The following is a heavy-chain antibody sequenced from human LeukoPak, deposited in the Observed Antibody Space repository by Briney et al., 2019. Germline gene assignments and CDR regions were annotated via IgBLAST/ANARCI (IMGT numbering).Heavy chain of an antibody. CDR1: GGSISSSSYY. D-gene: IGHD3-10*01. CDR3: ARQPLRFGELLQGY. CDR2: IYYSGST. J-gene: IGHJ4*02. V-gene: IGHV4-39*01. Sequence: PSETLSLTCTVSGGSISSSSYYWGWIRQPAGKGLEWIGSIYYSGSTYYNPSLKSRVTISVDTSKNQFSLKLSSVTAADTAVYYCARQPLRFGELLQGYWGQGTLVTVSS.